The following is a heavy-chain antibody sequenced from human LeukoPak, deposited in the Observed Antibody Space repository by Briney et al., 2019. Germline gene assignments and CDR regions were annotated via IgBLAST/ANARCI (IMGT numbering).Heavy chain of an antibody. V-gene: IGHV3-21*01. Sequence: GGSLRLSCAASGFTFSSYSMNWVRQAPGKGLEWVSSISSSSSYVYYADSVKGRFTISRDNAKNSLYLQMNSLRAEDTAVYYCARGPLEGIQLWLMSAFDIWGQGTMVTVSS. J-gene: IGHJ3*02. D-gene: IGHD5-18*01. CDR1: GFTFSSYS. CDR3: ARGPLEGIQLWLMSAFDI. CDR2: ISSSSSYV.